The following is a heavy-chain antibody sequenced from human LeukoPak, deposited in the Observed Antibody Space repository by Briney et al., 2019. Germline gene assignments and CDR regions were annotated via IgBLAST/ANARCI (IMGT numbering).Heavy chain of an antibody. V-gene: IGHV3-53*01. J-gene: IGHJ5*02. Sequence: GGSLRLSCAASGFTVGSNYMSWVRQAPGKTLEWVSIIYTRGNTYYADSVKGRFTISRDNSKNTLYLQMDSLRAEDTAVYYCARVPDGYNLGTYFDPWGQGTLVTVSS. CDR1: GFTVGSNY. CDR3: ARVPDGYNLGTYFDP. CDR2: IYTRGNT. D-gene: IGHD5-24*01.